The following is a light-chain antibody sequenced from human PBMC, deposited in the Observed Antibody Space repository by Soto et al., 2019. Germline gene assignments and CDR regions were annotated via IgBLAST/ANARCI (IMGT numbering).Light chain of an antibody. CDR2: DAS. V-gene: IGKV1-5*01. CDR3: QQHNSSPWT. Sequence: DVQMTQSPSSLSASVGDRVTITCRASQSIGDWLAWFQQKPGRAPKLLMYDASTLESGVPSRFSGIGSGTEFTLTISSLQPDDFATYYCQQHNSSPWTFGQGTKV. J-gene: IGKJ1*01. CDR1: QSIGDW.